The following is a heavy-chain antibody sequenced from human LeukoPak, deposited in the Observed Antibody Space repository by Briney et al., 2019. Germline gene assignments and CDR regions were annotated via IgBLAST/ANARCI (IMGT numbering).Heavy chain of an antibody. D-gene: IGHD3-16*01. Sequence: SVKVSCKISGGTFGSYGISWVRQAPGQGLEWMGRTIPIRGMTNYAQKFQGRVTITADTSTSTAYMELSSLTFEDTAVYFCARGPYDGTFYFDSWGQGTLVIVSS. CDR3: ARGPYDGTFYFDS. CDR2: TIPIRGMT. V-gene: IGHV1-69*04. J-gene: IGHJ4*02. CDR1: GGTFGSYG.